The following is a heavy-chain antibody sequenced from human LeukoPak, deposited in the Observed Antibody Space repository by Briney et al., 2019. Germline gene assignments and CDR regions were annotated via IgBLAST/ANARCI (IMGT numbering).Heavy chain of an antibody. V-gene: IGHV3-7*01. J-gene: IGHJ4*02. CDR3: ARDTYDFWSGYSNY. Sequence: GGSLRLSCAASGFTFSSYWMSWVRQAPGKGLEWVANIKQDGSEKYYVDSVKGRFTISRDNAKNSLYLQMNSLRAEDTAVYYCARDTYDFWSGYSNYWGQGTLVTVSS. D-gene: IGHD3-3*01. CDR2: IKQDGSEK. CDR1: GFTFSSYW.